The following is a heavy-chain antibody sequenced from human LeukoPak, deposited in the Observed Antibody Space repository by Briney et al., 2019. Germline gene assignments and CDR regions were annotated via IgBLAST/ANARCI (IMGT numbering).Heavy chain of an antibody. CDR1: GFTFDDYG. Sequence: PGGSLRLSCAASGFTFDDYGMSWVRQAPGKGLEWVSRINWNGGSTGYVESVKGRFTISRDNAKNSRYLQMNSLRAEDTALYHCAREMHPYYYGSGSYYNQGYYYGMDVWGQGTTVTVSS. CDR3: AREMHPYYYGSGSYYNQGYYYGMDV. CDR2: INWNGGST. V-gene: IGHV3-20*01. D-gene: IGHD3-10*01. J-gene: IGHJ6*02.